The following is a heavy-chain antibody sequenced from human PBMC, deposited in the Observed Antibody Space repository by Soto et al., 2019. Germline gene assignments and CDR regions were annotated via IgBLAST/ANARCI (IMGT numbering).Heavy chain of an antibody. CDR1: GGSISSGGYY. V-gene: IGHV4-31*03. CDR3: ASSSGGRYFDY. Sequence: QVQLQESGPGLVKPSQTLSLTCTVSGGSISSGGYYWSWIRQHPGKGLEWIGYIYYSGSTYYNPSRKRRITITVDTSTNQLSLKRSSVTAADTAVYHCASSSGGRYFDYWGQGTLVTVSS. D-gene: IGHD2-15*01. CDR2: IYYSGST. J-gene: IGHJ4*02.